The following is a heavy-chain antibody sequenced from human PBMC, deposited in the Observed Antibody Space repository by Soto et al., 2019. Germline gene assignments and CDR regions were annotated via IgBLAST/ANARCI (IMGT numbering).Heavy chain of an antibody. Sequence: EVQLLESGGGLVQPGGSLRLSCAASGFTFSSYAMSWVRQAPGKGLEWVSAISGSGGSTYYADSVKGRFTISRDNSKNTLYLQMNSLRAEDTAVYYCAKFLTPLAAAGNAFDIWGQGTMVTVSS. CDR3: AKFLTPLAAAGNAFDI. J-gene: IGHJ3*02. CDR1: GFTFSSYA. D-gene: IGHD6-13*01. CDR2: ISGSGGST. V-gene: IGHV3-23*01.